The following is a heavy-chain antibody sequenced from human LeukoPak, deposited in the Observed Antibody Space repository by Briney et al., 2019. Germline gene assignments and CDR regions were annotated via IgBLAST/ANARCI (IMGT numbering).Heavy chain of an antibody. CDR1: GGSISSYY. V-gene: IGHV4-59*01. D-gene: IGHD3-10*01. Sequence: SETLSLTCTVSGGSISSYYWSWIRQPPGKGLEWIGYIYYSGSTNYNPSLKSRVTISVDTSKNQFSLKLNSVTAADTAVYYCARAAGSHYYFDYWGQGTLVTVSS. CDR3: ARAAGSHYYFDY. CDR2: IYYSGST. J-gene: IGHJ4*02.